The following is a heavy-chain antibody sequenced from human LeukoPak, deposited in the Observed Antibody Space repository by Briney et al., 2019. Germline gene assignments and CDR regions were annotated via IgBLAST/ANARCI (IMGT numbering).Heavy chain of an antibody. Sequence: SETLSLTCTVSGGSISSSSYYWGWIRQPPGKGLEWIGSIYYSGSTYYNPSLKSRVTIPVDTSKNQFSLKLSSVTAADTAVYYCARLGGSYYFTYYFDYWGQGTLVTVSS. CDR2: IYYSGST. V-gene: IGHV4-39*01. CDR1: GGSISSSSYY. D-gene: IGHD1-26*01. J-gene: IGHJ4*02. CDR3: ARLGGSYYFTYYFDY.